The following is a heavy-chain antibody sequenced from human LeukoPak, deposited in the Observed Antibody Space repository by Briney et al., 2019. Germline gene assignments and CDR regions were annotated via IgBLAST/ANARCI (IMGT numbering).Heavy chain of an antibody. D-gene: IGHD6-6*01. CDR1: GFTFSSHA. Sequence: PGGSLRLSCAASGFTFSSHAMSWVRQAPGKGLEWVSTIDGSGGSTYYADSVKGRFTISRDNSKNTLYLQMNSLRAGDTAVYYCAKDGRAARPDYWGQGTLVTVSS. CDR3: AKDGRAARPDY. J-gene: IGHJ4*02. CDR2: IDGSGGST. V-gene: IGHV3-23*01.